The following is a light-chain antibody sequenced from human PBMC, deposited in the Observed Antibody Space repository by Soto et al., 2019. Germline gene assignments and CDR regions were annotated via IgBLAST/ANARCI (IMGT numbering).Light chain of an antibody. J-gene: IGLJ2*01. CDR3: NSYTSSSTLV. Sequence: QSVLTQPASVSGSPGQSITISCTGTSSDVGSYNLVSWYQQHPGKAPKLMLYEVHNRPSGVSNRFSGSKSGNTASLTISALQAEDEADYYCNSYTSSSTLVFGGGTKLTVL. V-gene: IGLV2-14*02. CDR2: EVH. CDR1: SSDVGSYNL.